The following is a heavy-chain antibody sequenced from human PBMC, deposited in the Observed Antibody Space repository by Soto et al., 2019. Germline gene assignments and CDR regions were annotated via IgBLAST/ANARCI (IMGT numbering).Heavy chain of an antibody. CDR2: IKQDGSEK. J-gene: IGHJ4*02. V-gene: IGHV3-7*01. CDR3: ARAADFWSGYYTDYFDY. D-gene: IGHD3-3*01. Sequence: GGSLRLSCAASGFTFSSYWMSWVRQAPGKGLEWVANIKQDGSEKYYVDSVKGRFTISRDNAKNSLYLQMNSLRAEDTAVYYCARAADFWSGYYTDYFDYWGQGTLVTVSS. CDR1: GFTFSSYW.